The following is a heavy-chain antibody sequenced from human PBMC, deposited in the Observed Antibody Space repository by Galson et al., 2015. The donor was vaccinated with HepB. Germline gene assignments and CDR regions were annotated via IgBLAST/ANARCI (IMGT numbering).Heavy chain of an antibody. Sequence: SLRLSCAASGFTFSSYAMSWVRQAPGKGLEWVSGISGSGDSTYYADSVKGRFTISRDNSKNTLYLQMNSLRAEDTAVYYCAKDDRGRYTSYFDYWGQGTLVTVSS. J-gene: IGHJ4*02. CDR3: AKDDRGRYTSYFDY. CDR2: ISGSGDST. V-gene: IGHV3-23*01. CDR1: GFTFSSYA. D-gene: IGHD1-26*01.